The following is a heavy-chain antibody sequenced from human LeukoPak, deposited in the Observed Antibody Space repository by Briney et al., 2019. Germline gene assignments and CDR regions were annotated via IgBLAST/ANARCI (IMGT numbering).Heavy chain of an antibody. CDR2: IKQDGSEK. V-gene: IGHV3-7*01. D-gene: IGHD1-26*01. J-gene: IGHJ4*02. CDR3: ARMRSYYTGFDY. Sequence: GGSLRLSCAASGFTFSTYWMSWVRQAPGKWLEWVADIKQDGSEKYYVDSVKGRFTISRDNAKNSLYLQMNSLRAEDTAVYYCARMRSYYTGFDYWGQGTLVTVSS. CDR1: GFTFSTYW.